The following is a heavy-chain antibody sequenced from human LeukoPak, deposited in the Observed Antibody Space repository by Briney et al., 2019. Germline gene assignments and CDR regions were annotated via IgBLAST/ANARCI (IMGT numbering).Heavy chain of an antibody. CDR2: IHTSGST. CDR1: GGSISNYH. D-gene: IGHD6-19*01. Sequence: SETLSLTCTVSGGSISNYHWSWIRQPTGKGLEWIGQIHTSGSTNYNPPLKSRVTMSIDTPENQLSLTIRSVTAADTAVYYCARRDISSGWSFDYWGQGTLVTVSS. V-gene: IGHV4-4*07. CDR3: ARRDISSGWSFDY. J-gene: IGHJ4*02.